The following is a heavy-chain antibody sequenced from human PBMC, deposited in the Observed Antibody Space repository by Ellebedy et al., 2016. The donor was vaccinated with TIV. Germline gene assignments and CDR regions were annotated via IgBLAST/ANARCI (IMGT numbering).Heavy chain of an antibody. Sequence: ASVKVSCKASGYTFTSYYMHWVRQAPGQGLEWMGIINPSGGSTSYAQKLQGRVTMTRDTSTSTVYMELSSLRSEDTAVYYCATLTTVVTGGLGADYWGQGTLVTVSS. V-gene: IGHV1-46*04. CDR3: ATLTTVVTGGLGADY. D-gene: IGHD4-23*01. CDR1: GYTFTSYY. CDR2: INPSGGST. J-gene: IGHJ4*02.